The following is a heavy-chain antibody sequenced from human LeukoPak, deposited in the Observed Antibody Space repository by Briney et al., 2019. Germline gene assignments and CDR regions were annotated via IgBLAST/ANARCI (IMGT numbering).Heavy chain of an antibody. D-gene: IGHD6-13*01. CDR1: GGSFSGYY. CDR2: INHSGST. Sequence: SETLSLTCAVSGGSFSGYYWSWIRQPPGKGLERIREINHSGSTNYNPSLKSRVTISVDTSKNQFSLKLSSVTAADTAVYYCARVVAAAGTPYYYYGMDVWGQGTTVTVSS. CDR3: ARVVAAAGTPYYYYGMDV. J-gene: IGHJ6*02. V-gene: IGHV4-34*01.